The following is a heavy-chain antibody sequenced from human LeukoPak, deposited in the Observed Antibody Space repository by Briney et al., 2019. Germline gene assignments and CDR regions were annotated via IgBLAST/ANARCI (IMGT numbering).Heavy chain of an antibody. J-gene: IGHJ4*02. V-gene: IGHV4-39*01. CDR1: GGSISSSSYY. CDR3: ARRTSSWYSKIDS. D-gene: IGHD6-13*01. CDR2: IYYSGST. Sequence: SETLSLTCTVSGGSISSSSYYWGWIRQPPGKGLEWIGNIYYSGSTYYNPSLKSRVTISEDTSKNQFSLKLSSVTAADTAVYYCARRTSSWYSKIDSWGQGTLVTVSS.